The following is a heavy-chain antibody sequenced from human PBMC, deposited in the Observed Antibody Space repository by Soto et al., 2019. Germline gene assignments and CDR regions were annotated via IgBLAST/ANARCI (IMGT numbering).Heavy chain of an antibody. D-gene: IGHD3-22*01. CDR1: GFSVRTNY. J-gene: IGHJ4*02. Sequence: PGGSLRLSCAASGFSVRTNYMSWVRQAPGKGLDWVSVFESGGSIYYADSVKGRFIISRDYAKNTVDLQMNSLRAEDTAMYYCTTSGPHYSDYYLPDYWGQGTLVTVSS. CDR2: FESGGSI. V-gene: IGHV3-53*01. CDR3: TTSGPHYSDYYLPDY.